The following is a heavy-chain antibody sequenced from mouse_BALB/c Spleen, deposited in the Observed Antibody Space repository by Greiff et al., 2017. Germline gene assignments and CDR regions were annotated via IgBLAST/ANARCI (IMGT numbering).Heavy chain of an antibody. Sequence: EVQLVQPGGGLVKPGGSLKLSCAASGFAFSSYDMSWVRQTPAKRLEWVAYIISGSGSTYYPDTVKGRFTISRDNAKNTLYLQMCSLKSEDTAMYYCARHYNGSSLWYFDVWGAGTTVTVSS. D-gene: IGHD1-1*01. CDR2: IISGSGST. CDR1: GFAFSSYD. V-gene: IGHV5-12-1*01. CDR3: ARHYNGSSLWYFDV. J-gene: IGHJ1*01.